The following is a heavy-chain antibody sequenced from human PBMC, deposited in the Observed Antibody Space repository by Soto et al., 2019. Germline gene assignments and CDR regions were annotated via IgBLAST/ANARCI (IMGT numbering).Heavy chain of an antibody. V-gene: IGHV3-23*01. CDR3: AKYEYCSGGSCYGVDY. CDR2: ISGSGGST. CDR1: GFTFSSYA. J-gene: IGHJ4*02. D-gene: IGHD2-15*01. Sequence: GGSLRLSCAASGFTFSSYAMSWVRQAPGKGLEWVSAISGSGGSTYYADSVKGRFTISRDNSKNTLYLQMNSLRAEDTAVYYCAKYEYCSGGSCYGVDYWGQGTLVTVSS.